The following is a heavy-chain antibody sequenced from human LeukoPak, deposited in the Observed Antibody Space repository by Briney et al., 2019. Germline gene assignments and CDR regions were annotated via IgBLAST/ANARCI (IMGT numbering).Heavy chain of an antibody. CDR2: IYYSGST. CDR3: AGDRARSYYFDL. Sequence: PSQTLSLTCTVSGGSISSSSYYWGWIRQPPGKGLEWIGSIYYSGSTYYNPSLKSRVTISVDTSKNQFSLKLSSVTAADTAVYYCAGDRARSYYFDLWGQGTLVTVSS. D-gene: IGHD3-10*01. J-gene: IGHJ4*02. CDR1: GGSISSSSYY. V-gene: IGHV4-39*07.